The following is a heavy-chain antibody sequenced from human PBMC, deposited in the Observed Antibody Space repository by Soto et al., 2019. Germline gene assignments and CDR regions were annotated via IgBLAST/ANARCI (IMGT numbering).Heavy chain of an antibody. CDR3: VKGGYHYFDY. V-gene: IGHV3-30*18. CDR2: ISYDGSNK. D-gene: IGHD5-12*01. CDR1: RFTFSNYG. J-gene: IGHJ4*02. Sequence: QVQLVESGGGVVQPGRSLRLSCAASRFTFSNYGMHWVSQTPGKGLEWVAVISYDGSNKYYADSVKGRFTISRDNSKNTLYLQMNSLRAEDTAVYYCVKGGYHYFDYWGQGTLVTVSS.